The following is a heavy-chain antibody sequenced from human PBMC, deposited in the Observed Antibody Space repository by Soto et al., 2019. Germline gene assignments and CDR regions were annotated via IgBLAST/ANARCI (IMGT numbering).Heavy chain of an antibody. CDR3: ARDAFFQSGFLGWFDP. D-gene: IGHD3-3*01. Sequence: EVQLVESGGGLVQTGGSLRLSCAAPGFTFSAYGMHWLRQAPGKGLEWVSYMGGSSGTIYYADSVKGRFTISRDNARNSLYLEMDTLRDEDTAVYYCARDAFFQSGFLGWFDPWGQGTLVTVSA. J-gene: IGHJ5*02. V-gene: IGHV3-48*02. CDR1: GFTFSAYG. CDR2: MGGSSGTI.